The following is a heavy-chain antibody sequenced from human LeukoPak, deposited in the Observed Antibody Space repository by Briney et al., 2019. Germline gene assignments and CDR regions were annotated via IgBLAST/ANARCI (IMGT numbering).Heavy chain of an antibody. Sequence: PSETLSLTCTVSGGSISSYYWSWIRQPPGKGLEWIGYIYYSGSTNYNPSLKSRVTISVDTSKNQFSLKLSSVTAADTAVYYCARLLVDSSSWYIGYFDLWGRGTLVSVSS. J-gene: IGHJ2*01. CDR2: IYYSGST. V-gene: IGHV4-59*01. CDR1: GGSISSYY. D-gene: IGHD6-13*01. CDR3: ARLLVDSSSWYIGYFDL.